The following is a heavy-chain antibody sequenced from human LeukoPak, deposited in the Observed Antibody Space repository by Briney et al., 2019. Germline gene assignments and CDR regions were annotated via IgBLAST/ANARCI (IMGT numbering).Heavy chain of an antibody. J-gene: IGHJ4*02. V-gene: IGHV1-8*01. CDR2: MNLNSGNP. CDR1: GYTFPSYD. Sequence: ASVKVSCKDSGYTFPSYDINWVRQATGQGLEWMGWMNLNSGNPGYAQKFQGRVTQTRNTSISTAYMELSSLRSEDTAVYYCARGGKFYYGSSVYSWGFDYWGQGTLVTVSS. D-gene: IGHD3-22*01. CDR3: ARGGKFYYGSSVYSWGFDY.